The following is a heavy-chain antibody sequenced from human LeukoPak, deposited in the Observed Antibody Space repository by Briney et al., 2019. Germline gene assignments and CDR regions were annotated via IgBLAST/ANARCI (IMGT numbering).Heavy chain of an antibody. CDR2: ISGNSANT. Sequence: GGSLRLFCAASGFTFSSFAMCWVRQVPAKGTEWVSGISGNSANTHHTDSVKGRFTISRDNSKNTLYLQINSLRAEDTAVYYCAKWKYGSDFGYFDYWGQGTLVTVSS. J-gene: IGHJ4*02. V-gene: IGHV3-23*01. D-gene: IGHD3-10*01. CDR1: GFTFSSFA. CDR3: AKWKYGSDFGYFDY.